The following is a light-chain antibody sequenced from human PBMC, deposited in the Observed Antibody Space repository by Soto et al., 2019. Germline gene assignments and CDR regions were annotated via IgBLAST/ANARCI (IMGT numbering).Light chain of an antibody. CDR3: MQGTHWPLT. CDR2: EVS. J-gene: IGKJ4*01. CDR1: QSLLFFNGITY. V-gene: IGKV2-30*01. Sequence: EVVLTQSPLSLPVTVGQPATVSCRSSQSLLFFNGITYLTWFHQRPGQPPRRLISEVSNQDSGAPARVSPSRSGTDFSLEISRVEAEDVGLFYCMQGTHWPLTFGGGTRVEIK.